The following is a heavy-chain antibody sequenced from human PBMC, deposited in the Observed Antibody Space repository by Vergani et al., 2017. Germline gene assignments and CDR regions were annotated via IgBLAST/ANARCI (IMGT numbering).Heavy chain of an antibody. CDR2: IIPILGIA. D-gene: IGHD2-15*01. V-gene: IGHV1-69*04. Sequence: QVQLVQSGAEVKKPGSSVKASCKASGGPFSSYAISWVRQAPGQGLELMGRIIPILGIANYAQKFQGRATINADKSTSTAYMELSSLRSEDTAVHYCAATIVVVAATFSYYYGMDVWGQGTTVTVSS. CDR3: AATIVVVAATFSYYYGMDV. J-gene: IGHJ6*02. CDR1: GGPFSSYA.